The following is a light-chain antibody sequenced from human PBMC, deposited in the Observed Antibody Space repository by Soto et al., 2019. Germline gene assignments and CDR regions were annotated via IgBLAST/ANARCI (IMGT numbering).Light chain of an antibody. CDR1: SSDVGGYNY. Sequence: QSALTQAASVNGAPGQSIAISCTGTSSDVGGYNYVSWYQHHPGKAPKLMVYDVSNRPSGVSNRFSGSKSGNTASLTISGLQAEDEADYYCSSYTSSSTYVFGTGTKVTVL. CDR3: SSYTSSSTYV. CDR2: DVS. V-gene: IGLV2-14*03. J-gene: IGLJ1*01.